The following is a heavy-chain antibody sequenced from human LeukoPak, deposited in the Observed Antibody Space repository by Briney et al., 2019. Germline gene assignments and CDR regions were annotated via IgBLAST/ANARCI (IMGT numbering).Heavy chain of an antibody. CDR1: GFTFSSYG. CDR3: ARAGYCSGGSCYGVDY. J-gene: IGHJ4*02. D-gene: IGHD2-15*01. CDR2: IWYDGSSK. Sequence: GRSLRLSCAASGFTFSSYGMHWVRQAPGKGLEWVAVIWYDGSSKYYADSVKGRFTISRDNSKNTLYLQMNSLRAEDTAVYYCARAGYCSGGSCYGVDYWGQGTLVTVSS. V-gene: IGHV3-33*01.